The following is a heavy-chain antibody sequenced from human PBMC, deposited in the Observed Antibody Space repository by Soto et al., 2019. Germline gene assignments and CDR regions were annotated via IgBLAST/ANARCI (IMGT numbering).Heavy chain of an antibody. CDR3: AREISGSSQTTFDY. V-gene: IGHV1-2*04. Sequence: ASVKVSCKASGYTFTGYYMHWVRQAPGQGLEWMGWINPNSGGTNYAQKFQGWVTMTRDTSISTAYMELSRLRSDDTAVYYCAREISGSSQTTFDYWGQGTLVTVSS. J-gene: IGHJ4*02. D-gene: IGHD2-15*01. CDR1: GYTFTGYY. CDR2: INPNSGGT.